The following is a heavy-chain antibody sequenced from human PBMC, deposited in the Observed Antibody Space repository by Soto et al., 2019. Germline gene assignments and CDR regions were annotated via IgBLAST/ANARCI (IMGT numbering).Heavy chain of an antibody. CDR3: ARAPTHVLLWFGELLEPPSVY. V-gene: IGHV1-3*01. CDR1: GYTFTSYA. J-gene: IGHJ4*02. Sequence: QVQLVQSGAEVKKPGASVKVSCKASGYTFTSYAMHWVRQAPGQRLEWMGWINAGNGNTKYSQKFQGRVTITRDTSASTAYMELSSLRSEDTAVYYCARAPTHVLLWFGELLEPPSVYWGQGTLVTVSS. D-gene: IGHD3-10*01. CDR2: INAGNGNT.